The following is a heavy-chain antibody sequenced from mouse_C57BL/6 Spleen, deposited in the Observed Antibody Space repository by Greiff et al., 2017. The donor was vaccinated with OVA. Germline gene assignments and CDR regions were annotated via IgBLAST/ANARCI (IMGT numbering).Heavy chain of an antibody. J-gene: IGHJ1*03. D-gene: IGHD1-1*01. CDR1: GYTFTSYW. V-gene: IGHV1-64*01. CDR3: ARGGTVVAGGYFDV. Sequence: QVQLQQPGAELVKPGASVKLSCKASGYTFTSYWMHWVKQRPGQGLEWIGMIHPNSGSTNYNEKFKSKATLTVDKSSSTAYMQLSSLTSEDSAVYYCARGGTVVAGGYFDVWGTGTTVTVSS. CDR2: IHPNSGST.